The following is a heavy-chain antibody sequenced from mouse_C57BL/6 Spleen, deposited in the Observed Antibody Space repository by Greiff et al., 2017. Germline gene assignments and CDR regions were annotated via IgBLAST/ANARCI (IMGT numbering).Heavy chain of an antibody. CDR3: ARGARGLYYAMDY. CDR1: GYSITSGYD. Sequence: EVQLQQSGPGMVKPSQSLSLTCTVTGYSITSGYDWHWIRHFPGNKLEWMGYISYSGSTNYNPSLKSRISITHDTSKNHFFLKLNSVTTEDTATYYCARGARGLYYAMDYWGQGTSVTVSS. V-gene: IGHV3-1*01. CDR2: ISYSGST. D-gene: IGHD3-1*01. J-gene: IGHJ4*01.